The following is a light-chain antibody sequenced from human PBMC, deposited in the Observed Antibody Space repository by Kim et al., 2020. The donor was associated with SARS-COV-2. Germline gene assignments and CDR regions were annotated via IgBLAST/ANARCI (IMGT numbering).Light chain of an antibody. J-gene: IGLJ1*01. CDR2: SNN. V-gene: IGLV1-44*01. CDR3: ATWDDSLNGYV. Sequence: ELTQPPSASGTPGQRLTISCSGRSSNIGSNSVIWYQQLPGTAPKLLMYSNNQRPSGVPDRFSGSKSGTSASLAISGLQSEDEADYYCATWDDSLNGYVFGTGTKVTVL. CDR1: SSNIGSNS.